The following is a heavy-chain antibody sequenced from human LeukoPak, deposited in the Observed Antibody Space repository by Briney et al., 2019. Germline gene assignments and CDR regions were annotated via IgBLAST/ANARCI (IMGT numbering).Heavy chain of an antibody. Sequence: GRSLRLSCTASGFTFVNYTMSWVRQAPGKGLEWVGFIRRRFYGATTEYAASVKGRFPISRDDSKNIAYLQTNSLKTEDTAVYYCTRDPQVGSSCSRFDYWGQGTLVTVS. CDR2: IRRRFYGATT. CDR1: GFTFVNYT. CDR3: TRDPQVGSSCSRFDY. V-gene: IGHV3-49*04. J-gene: IGHJ4*02. D-gene: IGHD6-13*01.